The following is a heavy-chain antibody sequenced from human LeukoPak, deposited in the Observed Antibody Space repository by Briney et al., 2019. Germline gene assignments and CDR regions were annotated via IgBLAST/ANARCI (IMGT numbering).Heavy chain of an antibody. V-gene: IGHV3-33*01. CDR2: IWYDGSNK. CDR1: GFTFSSYG. D-gene: IGHD6-19*01. Sequence: PGGSLRLSCAASGFTFSSYGMHWVRQAPGKGLEWVAVIWYDGSNKYYADSVKGRFTISRDNSKNTLYLQMNSLRAEDTAVYYCARSRWLVTSFDYWGQGTLVTVSS. CDR3: ARSRWLVTSFDY. J-gene: IGHJ4*02.